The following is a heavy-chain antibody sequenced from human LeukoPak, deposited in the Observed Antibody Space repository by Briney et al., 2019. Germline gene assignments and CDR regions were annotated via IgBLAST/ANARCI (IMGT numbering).Heavy chain of an antibody. D-gene: IGHD2-8*01. CDR1: GFTFSSYG. Sequence: GGSLRLSCAASGFTFSSYGMHWVRQAPGKGLEWVAVISYDGSNKYYADSVKGRFTISRDTSKNTLYLQMNSLRAEDTAVYYCAKDMDIVLSYGMDVWGQGTTVTVSS. CDR3: AKDMDIVLSYGMDV. CDR2: ISYDGSNK. V-gene: IGHV3-30*18. J-gene: IGHJ6*02.